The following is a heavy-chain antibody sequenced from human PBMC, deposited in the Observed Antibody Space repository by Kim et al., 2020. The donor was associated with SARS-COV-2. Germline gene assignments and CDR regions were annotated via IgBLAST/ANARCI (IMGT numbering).Heavy chain of an antibody. D-gene: IGHD2-15*01. CDR3: AGDPGYCSGGSCSNAY. CDR1: GFTFSSYS. V-gene: IGHV3-21*01. J-gene: IGHJ4*02. CDR2: ISSSSYI. Sequence: GGSLRLSCAASGFTFSSYSMNWVRQAPGKGLEWVSSISSSSYIYYADSVKGRFTISRDNAKNSLYLQMNSLRAEDTAVYYCAGDPGYCSGGSCSNAYWGQGTLVTVSS.